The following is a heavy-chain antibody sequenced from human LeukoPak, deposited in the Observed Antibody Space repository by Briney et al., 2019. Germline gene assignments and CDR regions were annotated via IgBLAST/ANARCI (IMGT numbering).Heavy chain of an antibody. CDR3: ASRNIYSSRPFDY. Sequence: PSETLSLTCTVSGDSISSYYWSWIRQPPGKGLEWIGYIYYSGSTNYNPSLKSRVTISVDTSKNQFSLKLSSVTAADTAVYYCASRNIYSSRPFDYWGQGTLVTVSS. CDR1: GDSISSYY. J-gene: IGHJ4*02. V-gene: IGHV4-59*01. CDR2: IYYSGST. D-gene: IGHD6-13*01.